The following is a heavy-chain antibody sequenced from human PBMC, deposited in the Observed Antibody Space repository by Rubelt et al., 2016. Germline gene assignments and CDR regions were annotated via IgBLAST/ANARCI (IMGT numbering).Heavy chain of an antibody. D-gene: IGHD4-11*01. CDR3: ARSLSKSPVPTHYYYYGMDV. V-gene: IGHV3-53*04. CDR1: GFTVSSNY. J-gene: IGHJ6*02. CDR2: IYSGGST. Sequence: EVQLVESGGGLVQPGGSLRLSCAASGFTVSSNYMSWVRQAPGKGLEWLSVIYSGGSTYYADSVKGRFTISRHNSKNTLYRQMNSLRAEDTAVYYCARSLSKSPVPTHYYYYGMDVWGQGTTVTVSS.